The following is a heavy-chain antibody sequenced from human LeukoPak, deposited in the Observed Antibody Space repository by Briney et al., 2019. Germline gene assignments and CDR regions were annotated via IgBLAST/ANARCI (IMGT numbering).Heavy chain of an antibody. V-gene: IGHV1-2*06. CDR3: ARVSGSYWGTLFDY. CDR2: INPNSGGT. Sequence: GASVKVSCKASGYTFTGYYMHWVRQAPGQGLEWVGRINPNSGGTNYAQKFQGRVTMTRDTSISTAYMELSRLRSDDTAVYYCARVSGSYWGTLFDYWGQGTLVTVSS. J-gene: IGHJ4*02. CDR1: GYTFTGYY. D-gene: IGHD1-26*01.